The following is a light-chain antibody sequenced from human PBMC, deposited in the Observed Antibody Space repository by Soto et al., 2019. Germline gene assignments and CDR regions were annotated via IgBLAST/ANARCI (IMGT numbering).Light chain of an antibody. J-gene: IGKJ3*01. CDR1: QSIDTW. CDR3: PRYDPYSGP. V-gene: IGKV1-5*03. CDR2: RAS. Sequence: DIQMTQSPSTLSASVGDRVTITCRASQSIDTWLAGYQQKPGKAPKLLIYRASSLESGVPSRFSGRGSGTEFTLTISILQPDDFSTYYCPRYDPYSGPFGAGTKLDIK.